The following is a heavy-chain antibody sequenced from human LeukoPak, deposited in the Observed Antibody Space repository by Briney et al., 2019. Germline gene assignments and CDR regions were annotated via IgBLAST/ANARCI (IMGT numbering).Heavy chain of an antibody. Sequence: GESLKISCKGSGYNFTIYWIAWVRQMPGKGLEWMGIIYPGDSDTTYSPSFQGQVTISADKSINTAYVHWSSLKASDTAVYYCARAVGSGSFQTYYYYMDVWGKGTTVTISS. J-gene: IGHJ6*03. CDR2: IYPGDSDT. D-gene: IGHD3-10*01. V-gene: IGHV5-51*01. CDR1: GYNFTIYW. CDR3: ARAVGSGSFQTYYYYMDV.